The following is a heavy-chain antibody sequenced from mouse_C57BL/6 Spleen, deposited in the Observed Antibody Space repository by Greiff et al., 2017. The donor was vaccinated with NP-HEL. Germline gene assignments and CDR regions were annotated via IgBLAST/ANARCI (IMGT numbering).Heavy chain of an antibody. D-gene: IGHD4-1*02. Sequence: EVKLVESGGGLVKPGGSLKLSCAASGFTFSDYGMHWVRQAPEKGLEWVAYISSGSSTIYYADTVEGRFTISRDNAKNTLFLQMTSLRSEDTAMYYCAREIQLVYYFDYWGQGTTLTVSS. CDR3: AREIQLVYYFDY. V-gene: IGHV5-17*01. J-gene: IGHJ2*01. CDR1: GFTFSDYG. CDR2: ISSGSSTI.